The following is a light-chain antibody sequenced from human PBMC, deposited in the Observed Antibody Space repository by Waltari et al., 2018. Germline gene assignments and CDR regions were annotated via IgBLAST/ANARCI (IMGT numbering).Light chain of an antibody. CDR3: ASWDDSLNGRWE. CDR1: SSHIGSSI. J-gene: IGLJ2*01. V-gene: IGLV1-44*01. Sequence: QSVLTQPPSASGAPGQRVTISCSGSSSHIGSSICNWYQQVPGTTPNLLFYRNDQRPSGVPDRFSGSKSGTSASLAISGLRSDDEADYFCASWDDSLNGRWEFGGGTKVTVI. CDR2: RND.